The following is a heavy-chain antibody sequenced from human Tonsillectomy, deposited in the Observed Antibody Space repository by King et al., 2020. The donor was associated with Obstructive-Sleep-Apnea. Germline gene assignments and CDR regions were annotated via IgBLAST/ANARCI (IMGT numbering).Heavy chain of an antibody. Sequence: QLQESGPGLVKPSQTLSLTCTVSGGSISSGGYYWSWIPQHPGKGLVWIGYIYYSGSTYSTPPPKSPVTISVDTSKNQFSLKLSPVTAADTAGYYCAGDRCSGGSCRDSYYYGMDVWGQGTTVTVSS. V-gene: IGHV4-31*01. CDR3: AGDRCSGGSCRDSYYYGMDV. J-gene: IGHJ6*02. CDR1: GGSISSGGYY. CDR2: IYYSGST. D-gene: IGHD2-15*01.